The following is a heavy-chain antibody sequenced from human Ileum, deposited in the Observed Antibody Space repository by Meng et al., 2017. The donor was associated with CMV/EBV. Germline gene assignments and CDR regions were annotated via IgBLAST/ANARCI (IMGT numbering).Heavy chain of an antibody. J-gene: IGHJ4*02. CDR2: INYRGSI. CDR1: ADSFPGYH. Sequence: QGNLQRWGAEVLNPSHPLPPTHTVAADSFPGYHWTCIRQPPGKGPEWIGEINYRGSIHYNPSLESRVTISLDMSTNQLSLKLNSVTAADTAVYYCVRGNWVSDFWGQGTLVTVSS. V-gene: IGHV4-34*01. D-gene: IGHD7-27*01. CDR3: VRGNWVSDF.